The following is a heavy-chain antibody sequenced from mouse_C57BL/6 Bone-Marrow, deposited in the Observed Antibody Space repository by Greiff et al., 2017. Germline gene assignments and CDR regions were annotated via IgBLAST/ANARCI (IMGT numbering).Heavy chain of an antibody. V-gene: IGHV1-26*01. J-gene: IGHJ2*01. Sequence: EVKLQQSGPELVKPGASVKISCKASGYTFTDYYMNWVKQSHGKSLEWIGDINPNNGGTSYNQKFKGKATLTVDKSSSTAYMELRSLTSEDSAVYYCARNYDYEDYWGQGTTLTVSS. CDR2: INPNNGGT. CDR3: ARNYDYEDY. D-gene: IGHD2-4*01. CDR1: GYTFTDYY.